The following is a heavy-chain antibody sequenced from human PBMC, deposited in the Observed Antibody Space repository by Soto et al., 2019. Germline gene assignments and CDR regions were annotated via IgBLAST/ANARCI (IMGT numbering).Heavy chain of an antibody. CDR2: ISGSGGST. Sequence: GGSLRLSCAASGFTFINYAMTWVRQAPGKGLEWVSAISGSGGSTYYADSVKGRFTISRDNSKNTPYLQMNSLRAEDTAVYYCAKDRRRSGYCSGGSCYSKYFQHWGQGTLVTVSS. D-gene: IGHD2-15*01. CDR1: GFTFINYA. V-gene: IGHV3-23*01. CDR3: AKDRRRSGYCSGGSCYSKYFQH. J-gene: IGHJ1*01.